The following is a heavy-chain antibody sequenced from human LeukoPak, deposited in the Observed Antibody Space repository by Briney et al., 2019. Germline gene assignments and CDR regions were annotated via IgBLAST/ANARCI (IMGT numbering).Heavy chain of an antibody. CDR1: GGSIRSTNW. D-gene: IGHD1-26*01. V-gene: IGHV4-4*02. CDR2: ISLTGET. Sequence: SETLSLTCGVSGGSIRSTNWWSWVRQPPGQGLEWIGEISLTGETNYNPSPNGRVIMSLDGSRNQLSLTLTSVTAADTAIYYCSRESGAFCPFGYWGQGTLVIVPP. CDR3: SRESGAFCPFGY. J-gene: IGHJ4*02.